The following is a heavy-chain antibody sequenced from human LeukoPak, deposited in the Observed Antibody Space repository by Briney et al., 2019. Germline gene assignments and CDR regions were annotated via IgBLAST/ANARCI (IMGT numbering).Heavy chain of an antibody. CDR2: IFHSGST. CDR1: GYSISSGYY. D-gene: IGHD6-13*01. J-gene: IGHJ4*02. V-gene: IGHV4-38-2*02. Sequence: TSETLSLTCSVSGYSISSGYYWGWIRQPPGKGLEWIGNIFHSGSTYYNPSLKSRVTISMDMSKNQFSLKVNSVTAADTAVYYCARGLYSSSSFDYWGQGTLVTVSS. CDR3: ARGLYSSSSFDY.